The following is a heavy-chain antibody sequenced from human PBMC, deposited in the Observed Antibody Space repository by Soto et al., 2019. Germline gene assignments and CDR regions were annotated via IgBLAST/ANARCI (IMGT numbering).Heavy chain of an antibody. CDR2: IDQSGST. Sequence: XETLSLTCGVYGWSSSAYSWSWIRQPPGKGLKWIGEIDQSGSTNYNPSLKSRVTISIDTSKNQFSLKVKSVTAADTAVYYCATRRGYCTNNRCHPIGVDVWGQGPTVTVSS. D-gene: IGHD2-8*01. V-gene: IGHV4-34*01. CDR3: ATRRGYCTNNRCHPIGVDV. J-gene: IGHJ6*02. CDR1: GWSSSAYS.